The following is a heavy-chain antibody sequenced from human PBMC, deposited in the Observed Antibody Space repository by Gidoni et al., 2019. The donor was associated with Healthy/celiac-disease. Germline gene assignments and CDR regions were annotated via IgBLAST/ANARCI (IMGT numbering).Heavy chain of an antibody. CDR3: AGSIAAAGTYYYYGMDV. D-gene: IGHD6-13*01. Sequence: EVQLVESGGGLVQPGGSLRLSCAASGFTFSSLWMSWVRQAPGKGLEWVANIKQDGSEKYYVDSVKGRFTISRDNAKNSLYLQMNSLRAEDTAVYYCAGSIAAAGTYYYYGMDVWGQGTTVTVSS. J-gene: IGHJ6*02. CDR1: GFTFSSLW. V-gene: IGHV3-7*01. CDR2: IKQDGSEK.